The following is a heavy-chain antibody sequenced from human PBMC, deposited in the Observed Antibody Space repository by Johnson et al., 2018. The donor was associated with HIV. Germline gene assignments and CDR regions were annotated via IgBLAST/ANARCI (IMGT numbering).Heavy chain of an antibody. Sequence: VQLVESGGGLIQPGGSLRLSCAASGFTVSINYMSWVRQAPGKGLEWVSVIYSGGYTYYADSVKGRFTISRDNSKNSLYLQMNSLTAGDMAVYYCARGSVFDIWGRGTMVTVSS. CDR2: IYSGGYT. D-gene: IGHD3-3*01. CDR1: GFTVSINY. V-gene: IGHV3-53*01. J-gene: IGHJ3*02. CDR3: ARGSVFDI.